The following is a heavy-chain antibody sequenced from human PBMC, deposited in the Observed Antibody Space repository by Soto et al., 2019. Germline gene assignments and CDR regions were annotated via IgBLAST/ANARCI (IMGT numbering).Heavy chain of an antibody. D-gene: IGHD4-17*01. CDR1: GGTLNSYT. CDR3: SISNSYGRGDF. J-gene: IGHJ4*02. V-gene: IGHV1-69*01. CDR2: IIPVFGTT. Sequence: QVQLVQSGAEVKKPGSSVRVSCKASGGTLNSYTISWVRQAPGQGLEWMGGIIPVFGTTDYAQKFQGRVTITADQSTDTAYLDLFSLRSEDTAIYYCSISNSYGRGDFWGQGTLVTVSS.